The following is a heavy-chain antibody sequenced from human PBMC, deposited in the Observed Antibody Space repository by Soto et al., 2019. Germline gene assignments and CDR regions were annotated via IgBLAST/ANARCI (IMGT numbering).Heavy chain of an antibody. D-gene: IGHD5-18*01. CDR3: ARGQLPVDTGFFYFDP. J-gene: IGHJ5*02. CDR1: GGSFSGYY. CDR2: INHSGST. Sequence: PSETLSLTCAVYGGSFSGYYWSWIRQSPGKGLEWIGEINHSGSTNYNPSLKSRVTTSVDTSKNQFSLKLSSVTAVDTAVYYCARGQLPVDTGFFYFDPWGQGTLVTVSS. V-gene: IGHV4-34*01.